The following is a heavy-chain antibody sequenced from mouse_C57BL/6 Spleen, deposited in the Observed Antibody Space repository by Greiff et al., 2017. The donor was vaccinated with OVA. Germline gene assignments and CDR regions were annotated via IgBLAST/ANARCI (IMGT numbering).Heavy chain of an antibody. D-gene: IGHD2-3*01. CDR1: GYTFTDYY. CDR2: INPYNGGP. J-gene: IGHJ2*01. V-gene: IGHV1-19*01. CDR3: ARSYDYLDY. Sequence: SGPVLVKPGASVKMSCKASGYTFTDYYMNWLKQSHGKSLEWIGVINPYNGGPSYNQKFKGKATLTVDKSSSTAYMELNSLTSEDSAVYYCARSYDYLDYWGQGTTLTVSS.